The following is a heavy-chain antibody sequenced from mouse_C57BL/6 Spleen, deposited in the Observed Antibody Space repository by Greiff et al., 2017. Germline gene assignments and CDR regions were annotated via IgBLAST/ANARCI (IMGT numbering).Heavy chain of an antibody. Sequence: QVQLQQPGAELVKPGASVKLSCKASGYTFTSYWMHWVKQRPGQGLEWIGMIHPNSGSTNYNEKFKSKATLTVDKSSSTAYMQLSSLTSEDSAVYYCASVDGSYAMDYWGQGTSVTVSS. V-gene: IGHV1-64*01. CDR3: ASVDGSYAMDY. J-gene: IGHJ4*01. CDR2: IHPNSGST. CDR1: GYTFTSYW.